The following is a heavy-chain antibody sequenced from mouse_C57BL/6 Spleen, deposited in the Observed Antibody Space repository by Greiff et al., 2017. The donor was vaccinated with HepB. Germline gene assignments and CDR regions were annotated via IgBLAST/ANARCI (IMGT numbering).Heavy chain of an antibody. J-gene: IGHJ2*01. CDR2: IYPGDGDT. CDR1: GYAFSSYW. CDR3: ARKATMVAFDY. V-gene: IGHV1-80*01. D-gene: IGHD2-2*01. Sequence: QVQLQQSGAELVKPGASVKISCKASGYAFSSYWMNWVKQRPGKGLEWIGQIYPGDGDTNYNGKFKGKATLTADKSSSTAYMQLSSLTSEDSAVYFCARKATMVAFDYWGQGTTLTVSS.